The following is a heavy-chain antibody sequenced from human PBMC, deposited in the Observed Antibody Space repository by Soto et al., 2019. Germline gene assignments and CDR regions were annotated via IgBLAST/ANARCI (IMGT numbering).Heavy chain of an antibody. V-gene: IGHV5-51*01. CDR1: GYSFTSYW. D-gene: IGHD5-18*01. CDR3: ARRGSSYGAYNWFDP. CDR2: IYPGDSDT. Sequence: GESLKISCKGSGYSFTSYWIGWVRQMPGKGLEWMGIIYPGDSDTRYSPSFQGQVTISADKSISTAYLQWSSLKASDTAMYYCARRGSSYGAYNWFDPWGQRTLVTVSS. J-gene: IGHJ5*02.